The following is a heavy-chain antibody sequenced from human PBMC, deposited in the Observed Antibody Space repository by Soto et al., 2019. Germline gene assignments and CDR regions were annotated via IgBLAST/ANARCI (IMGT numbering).Heavy chain of an antibody. Sequence: PGGSLRLSCAASGFTFSRFTMHWVRQAPGKGLEWVAVISHAGSSKYYADSVKGRFTISRDNSQNVVFLQMNSLRAEDTAVYYCARWGIIVVPSATDDYYYGLDVWGQGTTVTVSS. J-gene: IGHJ6*02. CDR3: ARWGIIVVPSATDDYYYGLDV. V-gene: IGHV3-30-3*01. CDR2: ISHAGSSK. CDR1: GFTFSRFT. D-gene: IGHD2-2*01.